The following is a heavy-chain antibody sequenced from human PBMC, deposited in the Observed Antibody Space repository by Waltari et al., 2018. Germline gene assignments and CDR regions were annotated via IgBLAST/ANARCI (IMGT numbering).Heavy chain of an antibody. J-gene: IGHJ4*02. CDR3: AGADDYGDLYYFDY. D-gene: IGHD4-17*01. V-gene: IGHV4-30-2*01. CDR2: IYHSGST. CDR1: GGSISSGGYS. Sequence: QLQLQESGSGLVKPSQTLSLTCAVSGGSISSGGYSWSWIRQPPGKGLEWIGYIYHSGSTYYNPSLKSRVTISVDRSKNQFSLKLSSVTAADTAVYYCAGADDYGDLYYFDYWGQGTLVTVSS.